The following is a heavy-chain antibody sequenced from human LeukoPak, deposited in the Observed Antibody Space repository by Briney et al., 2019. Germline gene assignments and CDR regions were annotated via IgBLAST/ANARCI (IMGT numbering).Heavy chain of an antibody. Sequence: ASVKVSCKASGYTFTGYYMHWVRQAPGQGLEWMGWINLNSGGTNYAQKFQGRVTMTRDTSISTAYMELSRLRSDDTAVYYCARSDSSSWHLDYWGQGTLVTVSS. CDR2: INLNSGGT. J-gene: IGHJ4*02. V-gene: IGHV1-2*02. CDR1: GYTFTGYY. CDR3: ARSDSSSWHLDY. D-gene: IGHD6-13*01.